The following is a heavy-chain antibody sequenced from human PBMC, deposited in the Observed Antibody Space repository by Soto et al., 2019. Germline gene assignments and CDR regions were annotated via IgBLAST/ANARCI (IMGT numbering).Heavy chain of an antibody. Sequence: EVQLLDSGGGLVQPGGSLRLTCAASGFTFNTYGINWFRQAPGKGLEWASSVDGGGGSKHYADSLRGRFTISRDISKSTVYLQMNSLRAEDSALYSCASFKLRWGQSNLVTASS. CDR3: ASFKLR. V-gene: IGHV3-23*01. CDR2: VDGGGGSK. CDR1: GFTFNTYG. D-gene: IGHD2-15*01. J-gene: IGHJ1*01.